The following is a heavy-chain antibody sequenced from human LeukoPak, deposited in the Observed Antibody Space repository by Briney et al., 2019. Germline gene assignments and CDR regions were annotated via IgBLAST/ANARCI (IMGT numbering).Heavy chain of an antibody. Sequence: SETLSLTCTVSGGSISTYYWSWIRQPPGKGLEWIGYISYSGSTNYNPSLKSRVTLSVDTSKNQFSLKLSSVTAADTAVYYCAGGQHFRPLKTWGQGPLATVSS. CDR3: AGGQHFRPLKT. D-gene: IGHD3-3*02. CDR1: GGSISTYY. CDR2: ISYSGST. V-gene: IGHV4-59*01. J-gene: IGHJ5*02.